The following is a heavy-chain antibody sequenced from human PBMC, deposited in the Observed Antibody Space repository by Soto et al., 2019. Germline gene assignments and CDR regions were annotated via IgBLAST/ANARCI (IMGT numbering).Heavy chain of an antibody. CDR1: GGTFRSYV. CDR2: IFPIFGPA. D-gene: IGHD6-13*01. V-gene: IGHV1-69*13. Sequence: SVKVSCKAAGGTFRSYVISWVRQAPGQGLEWMGRIFPIFGPATYAQKFQGRVAITADESTRTAYMELSSLRSEDKAVYYCAKGEGYSTTWTASWGQGTLVTVSS. J-gene: IGHJ4*02. CDR3: AKGEGYSTTWTAS.